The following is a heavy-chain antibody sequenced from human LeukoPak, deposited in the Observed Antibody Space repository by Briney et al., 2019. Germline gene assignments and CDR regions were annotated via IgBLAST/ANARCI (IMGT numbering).Heavy chain of an antibody. V-gene: IGHV1-18*01. CDR1: GYTFTSYG. J-gene: IGHJ5*02. CDR3: ARPIAAAGTEWFDP. D-gene: IGHD6-13*01. CDR2: ISAYNGNT. Sequence: KPGASVKVSCKASGYTFTSYGISWVRQAPGQGLEWMGWISAYNGNTNYAQKLQGRVTMTTDTSTSTAYMELRSLRSDDTAVYYCARPIAAAGTEWFDPWGQGTLVTVSS.